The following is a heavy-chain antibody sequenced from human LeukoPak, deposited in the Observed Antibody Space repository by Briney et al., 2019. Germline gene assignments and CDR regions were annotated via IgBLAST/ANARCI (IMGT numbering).Heavy chain of an antibody. J-gene: IGHJ4*02. CDR1: GYTFTGYD. D-gene: IGHD2-15*01. CDR2: MNPNSGNT. CDR3: ARRHGRCSDGSCYYPDY. V-gene: IGHV1-8*01. Sequence: ASVKVSCKASGYTFTGYDINRVRQATGQGLEWMGWMNPNSGNTGYAQKFQGRVTMTRNSSITTAYMELSSLRSEDTAVYYCARRHGRCSDGSCYYPDYWGQGTLVTVSS.